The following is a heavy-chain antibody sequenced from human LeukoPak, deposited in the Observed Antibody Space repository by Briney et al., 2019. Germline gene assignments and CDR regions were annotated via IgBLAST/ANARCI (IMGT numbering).Heavy chain of an antibody. V-gene: IGHV4-31*11. J-gene: IGHJ5*01. CDR1: GGSISSSINY. D-gene: IGHD2-21*01. CDR2: INYRGST. CDR3: ARAYSYNWFDS. Sequence: TSETLSLTCAVSGGSISSSINYWSWIRQHPGKGLEWIGYINYRGSTYYKMSLESRVTISVDTSKNQFSLRLSSVTAADTAVYYCARAYSYNWFDSWGQGTLVTVSS.